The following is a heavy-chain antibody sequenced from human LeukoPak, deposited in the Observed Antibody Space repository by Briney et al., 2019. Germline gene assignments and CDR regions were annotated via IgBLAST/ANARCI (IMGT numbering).Heavy chain of an antibody. CDR2: INWNGGSI. CDR3: ARAGSGRSPDWFDP. J-gene: IGHJ5*02. D-gene: IGHD1-26*01. CDR1: GFTFDDYG. Sequence: PGGSLRLSCAASGFTFDDYGMSWVRQAPGKGLEWVSGINWNGGSIGYADSVKGRFTISRDNAKNSLYLQMNSLRAEDTAVYYCARAGSGRSPDWFDPWGQGTLVTVSS. V-gene: IGHV3-20*04.